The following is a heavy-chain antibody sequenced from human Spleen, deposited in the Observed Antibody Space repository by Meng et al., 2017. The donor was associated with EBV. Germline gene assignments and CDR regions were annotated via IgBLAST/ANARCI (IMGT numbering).Heavy chain of an antibody. CDR1: GYTFINYG. CDR3: ARAAATVDF. D-gene: IGHD4-17*01. J-gene: IGHJ4*02. CDR2: ISAYNGNT. V-gene: IGHV1-18*01. Sequence: VRLVHPGVEVKKPGASVKVSCKASGYTFINYGISWVRQAPGQGLEWMGWISAYNGNTNYAQKFQGRVTMTTDTSTSTAYMELRSLRSDDTAVYYCARAAATVDFWGQGTLVTVSS.